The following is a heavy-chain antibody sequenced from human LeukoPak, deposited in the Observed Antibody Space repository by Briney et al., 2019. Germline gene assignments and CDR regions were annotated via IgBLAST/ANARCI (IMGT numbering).Heavy chain of an antibody. J-gene: IGHJ5*02. D-gene: IGHD6-19*01. V-gene: IGHV3-48*04. CDR1: GFTFSSYA. Sequence: PGGSLRLSCAASGFTFSSYAMSWVRQAPGKGLEWVSSISRSGSTKYYADSVKGRFTISRDNAKNSLYLQMNSLRAEDTAVYYCARSSVLGAPYSSGWYKSWGQGTLVTVSS. CDR3: ARSSVLGAPYSSGWYKS. CDR2: ISRSGSTK.